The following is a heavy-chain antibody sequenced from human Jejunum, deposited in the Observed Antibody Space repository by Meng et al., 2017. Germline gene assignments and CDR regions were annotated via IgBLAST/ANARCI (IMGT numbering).Heavy chain of an antibody. CDR3: ASGELEMSTM. Sequence: GESLKISCAASGFTFSGSWVNWVRQAPGKGLAWVAGINHDGSEKYYVDSVKGRFTLSRDDAKRSVYLQMNSLRAEDTAVYFCASGELEMSTMGAQGALVTVSS. V-gene: IGHV3-7*01. D-gene: IGHD5/OR15-5a*01. J-gene: IGHJ4*02. CDR1: GFTFSGSW. CDR2: INHDGSEK.